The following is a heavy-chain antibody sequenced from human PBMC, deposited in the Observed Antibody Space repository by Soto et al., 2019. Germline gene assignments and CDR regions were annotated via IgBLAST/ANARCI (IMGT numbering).Heavy chain of an antibody. V-gene: IGHV3-48*03. J-gene: IGHJ4*02. D-gene: IGHD5-18*01. CDR3: ARERGAYVDTAMVYVY. CDR2: ISSSGSTI. CDR1: GFTFSSYE. Sequence: PGGSLRLSCAASGFTFSSYEMNWVRQAPGKGLEWVSYISSSGSTIYYADSVKGRFTISRDNAKNSLYLQMDSLRAEDTAVYYCARERGAYVDTAMVYVYWGQGTLVTVSS.